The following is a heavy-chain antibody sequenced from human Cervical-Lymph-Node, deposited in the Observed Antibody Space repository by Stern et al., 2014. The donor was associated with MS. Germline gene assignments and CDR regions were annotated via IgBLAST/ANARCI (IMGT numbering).Heavy chain of an antibody. D-gene: IGHD1-1*01. V-gene: IGHV4-34*01. J-gene: IGHJ3*01. CDR2: INSSGGT. Sequence: QVQLQQWGAGLLRPSETVSLTCAVHGASFRDNYWSWIRQTPGKGLEWIGEINSSGGTHCKPSLRGRATLSVDPSRNQFSLKLSSLTAADTAMYYCARERKVERSARLLVSFDVWGQGTLVTVSS. CDR1: GASFRDNY. CDR3: ARERKVERSARLLVSFDV.